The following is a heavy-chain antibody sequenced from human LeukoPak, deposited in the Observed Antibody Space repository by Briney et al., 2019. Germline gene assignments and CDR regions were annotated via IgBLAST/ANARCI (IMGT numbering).Heavy chain of an antibody. CDR3: ARLGGQWLGGSFDH. J-gene: IGHJ4*02. CDR2: IYYSGST. Sequence: SETLSLTCTVSGDSISSTSYYWAWVRQPPGKGLEWIGNIYYSGSTYYNPSLKSRVSISIDTSKSQFPLKLSSVTASDTAVYSCARLGGQWLGGSFDHWGQGTLVTISS. CDR1: GDSISSTSYY. V-gene: IGHV4-39*01. D-gene: IGHD6-19*01.